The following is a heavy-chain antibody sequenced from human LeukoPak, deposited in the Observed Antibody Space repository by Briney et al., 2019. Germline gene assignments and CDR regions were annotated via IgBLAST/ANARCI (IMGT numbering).Heavy chain of an antibody. J-gene: IGHJ4*02. V-gene: IGHV3-23*01. CDR3: AKPHFDD. Sequence: GGSLRLSCAASGFTFSTYGMNWVRQAPGKGLEWVSGIRGNGVTTYYADSVKGRFTISRDNSKNTLYLQMNSLRAGDTAVYYCAKPHFDDWGQGTLVTVSS. CDR2: IRGNGVTT. CDR1: GFTFSTYG.